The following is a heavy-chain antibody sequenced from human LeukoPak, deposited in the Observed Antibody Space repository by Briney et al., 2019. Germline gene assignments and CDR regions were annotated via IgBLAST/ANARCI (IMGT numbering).Heavy chain of an antibody. CDR2: INHSGST. J-gene: IGHJ6*02. CDR3: ARDRIVTGYYYGMDV. Sequence: SKTLSLTCAVYGGSFSGYYWSWIRQPPGKGLEWIGEINHSGSTNYNPSLKSRVTISVDTSKNQFSLKLSSVTAADTAVYYCARDRIVTGYYYGMDVWGQGTTVTVSS. V-gene: IGHV4-34*01. D-gene: IGHD3-22*01. CDR1: GGSFSGYY.